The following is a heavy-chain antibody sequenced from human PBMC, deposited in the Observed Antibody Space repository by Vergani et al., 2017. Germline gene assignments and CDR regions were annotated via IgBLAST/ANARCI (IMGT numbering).Heavy chain of an antibody. D-gene: IGHD6-6*01. J-gene: IGHJ4*02. CDR2: ISSSSSYI. CDR3: ASRDATIAARGSSFDY. V-gene: IGHV3-21*01. Sequence: EVQLLESGGGLVQPGGSLRLSCAASGFTFSSYSMNWVRQAPGKGLEWVSSISSSSSYIYYADSVKGRFTISRDNAKNSLYLQMNSLRAEDTAVYYCASRDATIAARGSSFDYWGQGTLVTVSS. CDR1: GFTFSSYS.